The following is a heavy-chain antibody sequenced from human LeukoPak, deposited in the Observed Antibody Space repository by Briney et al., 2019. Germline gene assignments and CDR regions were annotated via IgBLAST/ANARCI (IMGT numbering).Heavy chain of an antibody. CDR1: GFTFSSYA. Sequence: PGGSLRLSCAASGFTFSSYAMHWVRQAPGKGLEWVAVISYDGSNKYYADSVKGRFTISRDNSKNTLYLQMNSLRAEDTAVYYCAKDGPLYGWSGYYGDYWGQGTLVTVSS. V-gene: IGHV3-30-3*01. D-gene: IGHD3-3*01. CDR2: ISYDGSNK. J-gene: IGHJ4*02. CDR3: AKDGPLYGWSGYYGDY.